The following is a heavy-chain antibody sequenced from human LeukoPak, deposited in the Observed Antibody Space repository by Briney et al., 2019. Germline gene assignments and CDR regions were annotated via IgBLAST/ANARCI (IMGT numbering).Heavy chain of an antibody. CDR3: ARGAEMPDFYDSSGYYYGYYYYMDV. V-gene: IGHV3-64*01. Sequence: AGSLRLSCAASGFTFSSYAMHWVRQAPGKGLEYFSAISSNGGSTYYANSVKGRFTISRDNSKNTLYLQMGSLRAEDMAVYYCARGAEMPDFYDSSGYYYGYYYYMDVWGKGTTVTVSS. CDR1: GFTFSSYA. CDR2: ISSNGGST. D-gene: IGHD3-22*01. J-gene: IGHJ6*03.